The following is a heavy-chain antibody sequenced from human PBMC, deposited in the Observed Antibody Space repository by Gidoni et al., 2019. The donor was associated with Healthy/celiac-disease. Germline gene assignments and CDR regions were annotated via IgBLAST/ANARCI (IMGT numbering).Heavy chain of an antibody. CDR2: ISWNSGSI. CDR1: GFTFDDDA. V-gene: IGHV3-9*01. J-gene: IGHJ4*02. CDR3: AKIYDSSGYRFDY. Sequence: EVQLVESGGGLVQPGRSLRLSCAASGFTFDDDAMHWVRQAPGKGLEWVSCISWNSGSIGYADSVKGRFTISRDNAKNSLYLQMNSLRAEDTALYYCAKIYDSSGYRFDYWGQGTLVTVSS. D-gene: IGHD3-22*01.